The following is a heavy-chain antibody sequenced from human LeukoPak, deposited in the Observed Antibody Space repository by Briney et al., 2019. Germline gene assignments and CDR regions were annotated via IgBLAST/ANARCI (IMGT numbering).Heavy chain of an antibody. CDR1: GGTFSSYA. CDR2: IIPIFGTA. CDR3: ARGGDYYDSSGCSLMNY. V-gene: IGHV1-69*13. J-gene: IGHJ4*02. Sequence: ASVKVSCKASGGTFSSYAISWVRQAPGQGLEWMGGIIPIFGTANYAQKFQGRVTITADESTSTAYMELSSLRSEDTAVYYCARGGDYYDSSGCSLMNYWGQGTLVTVSS. D-gene: IGHD3-22*01.